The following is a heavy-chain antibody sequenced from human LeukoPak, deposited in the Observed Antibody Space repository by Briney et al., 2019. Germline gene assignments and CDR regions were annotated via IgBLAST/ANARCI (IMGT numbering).Heavy chain of an antibody. CDR2: SNSKSGGT. CDR3: ARGGDYYDSSGYYDDAFDI. Sequence: ASVKLSCKASGYTFTSYYVHWVRQARAPGLEWMGWSNSKSGGTNYAQKFQGRVAMTRDTSISTAYMELSRLRSGDTAVYYCARGGDYYDSSGYYDDAFDIWGQGTMVTVSS. J-gene: IGHJ3*02. V-gene: IGHV1-2*02. D-gene: IGHD3-22*01. CDR1: GYTFTSYY.